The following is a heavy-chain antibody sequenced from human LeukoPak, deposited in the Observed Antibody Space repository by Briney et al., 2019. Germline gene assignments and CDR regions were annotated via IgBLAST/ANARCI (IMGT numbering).Heavy chain of an antibody. V-gene: IGHV3-30*02. J-gene: IGHJ4*02. CDR1: GFTFSSYG. CDR2: IRYDGSNK. D-gene: IGHD3-10*01. CDR3: AKDRSPFTMVRLHPLDY. Sequence: PGGSLRLSCAASGFTFSSYGMHWVRQAPGKGLEWVAFIRYDGSNKYYADSVKGRFTISRDNSKNTLYLQMNSLRAEDTAVYYCAKDRSPFTMVRLHPLDYWGQGTLVTVSS.